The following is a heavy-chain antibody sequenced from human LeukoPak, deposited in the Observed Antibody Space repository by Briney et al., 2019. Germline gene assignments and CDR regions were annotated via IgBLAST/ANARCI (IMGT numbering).Heavy chain of an antibody. D-gene: IGHD3-22*01. CDR3: ARDMKAYDSSYGMDV. V-gene: IGHV3-23*01. Sequence: GGSLRLSCAASGFTFSSYAMNWVRQAPGKGLEWVSVISASGGTTFYADSVKGRFTISRDNSKNTLYLQMNSLRAEDTAVYYCARDMKAYDSSYGMDVWGQGTTVTVSS. CDR1: GFTFSSYA. J-gene: IGHJ6*02. CDR2: ISASGGTT.